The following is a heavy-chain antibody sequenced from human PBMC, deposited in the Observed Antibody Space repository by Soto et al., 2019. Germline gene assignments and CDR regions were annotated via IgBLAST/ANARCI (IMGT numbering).Heavy chain of an antibody. CDR1: GFTFNSYG. Sequence: QIQLVESGGGVVQPGRSLRLSCTASGFTFNSYGFNWVRQAPGKWLEWVAVIWYDGNTKYYADSVKGRFTISRENLKSTLYLQMNSLTAEDKAVYYCASPLVAPVAGPYYYGMDVWGQGNTVTVSS. CDR2: IWYDGNTK. V-gene: IGHV3-33*01. CDR3: ASPLVAPVAGPYYYGMDV. J-gene: IGHJ6*02. D-gene: IGHD6-19*01.